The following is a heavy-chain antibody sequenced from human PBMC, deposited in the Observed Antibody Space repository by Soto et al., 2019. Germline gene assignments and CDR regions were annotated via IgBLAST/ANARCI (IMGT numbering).Heavy chain of an antibody. V-gene: IGHV1-69*01. CDR2: IIPIFGTA. Sequence: QVQLVQSGAEVKKPGSSVKVSCKASGGTFSSYAISWVRHAPGQGVEWMGGIIPIFGTANYAQKFQGRVTITADESTSTAYMELSSLRSEDTAVYYCARDKRAARRGNYYYGMDVWGQGTTVTVSS. D-gene: IGHD6-6*01. CDR1: GGTFSSYA. CDR3: ARDKRAARRGNYYYGMDV. J-gene: IGHJ6*02.